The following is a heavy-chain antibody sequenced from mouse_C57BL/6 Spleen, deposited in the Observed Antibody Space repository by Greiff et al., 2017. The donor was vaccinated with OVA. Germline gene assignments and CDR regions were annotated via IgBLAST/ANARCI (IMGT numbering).Heavy chain of an antibody. J-gene: IGHJ1*03. CDR2: INPYNGDT. CDR3: ARYYGSSYGYFDV. V-gene: IGHV1-20*01. Sequence: EVKLQESGPELVKPGDSVKISCKASGYSFTGYFMNWVMQSHGKSLEWIGRINPYNGDTFYNQKFKGKATLTVDKSSSTAHMELRSLTSEYSAVYYCARYYGSSYGYFDVWGTGTTVTVSS. D-gene: IGHD1-1*01. CDR1: GYSFTGYF.